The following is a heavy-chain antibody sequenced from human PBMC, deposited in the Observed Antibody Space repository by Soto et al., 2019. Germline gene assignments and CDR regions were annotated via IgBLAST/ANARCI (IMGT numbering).Heavy chain of an antibody. J-gene: IGHJ4*02. CDR1: GGSISSGDYY. D-gene: IGHD4-17*01. CDR2: IYYSGNT. CDR3: ARVRFGDSAPALFEQ. Sequence: SETLSLTCTVSGGSISSGDYYWSWIRQHPGKGLEWIGDIYYSGNTFYKPSLMSRLIISVDTSKNQFSLKLTSVTAADTAVYYCARVRFGDSAPALFEQWGQGTQVTVSS. V-gene: IGHV4-31*03.